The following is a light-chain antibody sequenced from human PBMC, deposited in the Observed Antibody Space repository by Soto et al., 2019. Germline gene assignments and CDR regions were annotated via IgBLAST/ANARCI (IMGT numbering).Light chain of an antibody. V-gene: IGKV1-27*01. Sequence: DIQMTQSPSSLSASVGDRVTITCRASQGISSYLGWYQQKPGKAPKLLIYAASTLQSGVPSRFSGSGSGTDFNLTISSLQPEDVATYYCQKYNRAPLTFGGGTKVELK. CDR1: QGISSY. CDR2: AAS. CDR3: QKYNRAPLT. J-gene: IGKJ4*01.